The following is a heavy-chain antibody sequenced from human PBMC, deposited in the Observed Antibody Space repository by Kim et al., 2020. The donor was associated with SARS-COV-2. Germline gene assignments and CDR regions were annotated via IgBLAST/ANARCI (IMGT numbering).Heavy chain of an antibody. Sequence: TPSLKSRVTISVDTSKNQFSLKLSSVTAADTAVYYCARAPDDFWSGYYDYWGQGALVTVSS. D-gene: IGHD3-3*01. CDR3: ARAPDDFWSGYYDY. J-gene: IGHJ4*02. V-gene: IGHV4-59*01.